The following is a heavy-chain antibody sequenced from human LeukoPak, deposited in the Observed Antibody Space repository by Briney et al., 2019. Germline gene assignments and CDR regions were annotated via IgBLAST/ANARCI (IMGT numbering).Heavy chain of an antibody. D-gene: IGHD3-9*01. CDR3: ARVDDILTGYYKGAYYSYGMDV. J-gene: IGHJ6*02. CDR1: GYTFTGYY. CDR2: INPNSGGT. Sequence: GASVKVSCKASGYTFTGYYMHWVRQAPGQGLEWMGWINPNSGGTNYAQKFQGRVTMTRDTSISTAYMELSRLRSDDTAVYSCARVDDILTGYYKGAYYSYGMDVWGQGTTVTVSS. V-gene: IGHV1-2*02.